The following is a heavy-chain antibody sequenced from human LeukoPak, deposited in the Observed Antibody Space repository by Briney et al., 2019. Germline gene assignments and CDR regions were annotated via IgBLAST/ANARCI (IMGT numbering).Heavy chain of an antibody. Sequence: SETLSLTCAVSGYSISSGYYWGWIRPPPGKGLQWIGSIYHSGTTYYNPSLKSRVTISVDTSKNQFSLKLSSVTAADTAVYYCARLSGNYLPFDYWGQGTLVTVSS. J-gene: IGHJ4*02. CDR2: IYHSGTT. V-gene: IGHV4-38-2*01. CDR3: ARLSGNYLPFDY. CDR1: GYSISSGYY. D-gene: IGHD1-26*01.